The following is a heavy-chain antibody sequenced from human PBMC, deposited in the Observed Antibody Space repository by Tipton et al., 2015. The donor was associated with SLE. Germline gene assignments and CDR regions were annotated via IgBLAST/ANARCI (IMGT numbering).Heavy chain of an antibody. Sequence: RSLRLSCADSGFIFSTYAMHWVRQAPGKGLEWVAVIWYDGSNKYYVDSVKGRFTISRDNSKNTLYLQLNSLRVEDTALYYCAKEPMGPSLAADHYFDYWGQGTLVTVSS. J-gene: IGHJ4*02. V-gene: IGHV3-33*06. CDR3: AKEPMGPSLAADHYFDY. CDR1: GFIFSTYA. D-gene: IGHD6-6*01. CDR2: IWYDGSNK.